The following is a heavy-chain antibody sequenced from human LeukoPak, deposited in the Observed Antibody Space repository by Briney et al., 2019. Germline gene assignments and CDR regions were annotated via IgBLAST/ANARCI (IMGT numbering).Heavy chain of an antibody. V-gene: IGHV4-59*08. CDR1: GGSISSYY. D-gene: IGHD2-2*01. J-gene: IGHJ3*02. Sequence: SETLSLTCTVSGGSISSYYWSWIRQPPGKGLEWIGYIYYSGSTNYNPSLKSRATISVDTSKNQFSLKLSSVTAADTAVYYCATTGSITQDAFDIWGQGTMVTVSS. CDR2: IYYSGST. CDR3: ATTGSITQDAFDI.